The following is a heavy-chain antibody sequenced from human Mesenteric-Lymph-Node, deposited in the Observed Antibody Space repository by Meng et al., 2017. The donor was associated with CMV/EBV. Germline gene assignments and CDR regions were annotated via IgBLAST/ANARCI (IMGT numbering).Heavy chain of an antibody. D-gene: IGHD1-26*01. J-gene: IGHJ4*02. CDR3: ASLIAGGGGRGN. CDR1: GGVVSSASYH. V-gene: IGHV4-61*01. CDR2: TWFGRGT. Sequence: SGGVVSSASYHWNSIRQPPGKGLEWIGHTWFGRGTNYNPSLKSRLTISLDTSKNQFTLQLSSVTAADTAIYYCASLIAGGGGRGNWGQGTLVTVSS.